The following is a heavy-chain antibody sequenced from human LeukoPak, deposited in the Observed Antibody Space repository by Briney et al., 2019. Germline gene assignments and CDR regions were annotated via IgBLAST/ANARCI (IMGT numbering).Heavy chain of an antibody. CDR1: GGSISSGSYY. V-gene: IGHV4-61*02. D-gene: IGHD4/OR15-4a*01. CDR3: ARAHDFGDAFDI. Sequence: PSETLSLTCTVSGGSISSGSYYWSWIRQPAGKGLEWIGRIYTSGSTNYNPSLKSRVTISVDTSKNQFSLKLSSVTAADTAVYYCARAHDFGDAFDIWGQGTMVTVSS. CDR2: IYTSGST. J-gene: IGHJ3*02.